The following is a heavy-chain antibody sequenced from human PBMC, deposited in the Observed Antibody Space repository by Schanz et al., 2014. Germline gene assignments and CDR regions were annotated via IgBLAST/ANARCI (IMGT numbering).Heavy chain of an antibody. J-gene: IGHJ5*02. CDR2: INHSGST. V-gene: IGHV4-34*01. CDR1: GGSFSDYY. D-gene: IGHD3-22*01. Sequence: QVQLQQWGAGLLKPSETLSLTCAVYGGSFSDYYWSWIRQPPGKGLEWIGEINHSGSTNYNPSLKSQLTIALNPSKNQFSLKLSSVTAADTAVYYCARGVRRGDGKNGYYNWFDPWGQGTLVTVSS. CDR3: ARGVRRGDGKNGYYNWFDP.